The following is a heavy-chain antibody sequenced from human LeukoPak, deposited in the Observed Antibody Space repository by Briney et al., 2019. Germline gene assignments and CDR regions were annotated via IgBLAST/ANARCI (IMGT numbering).Heavy chain of an antibody. CDR1: GGSFSGCY. Sequence: SETLSLTCAVYGGSFSGCYWSWIRQPPGKGLEWIGEINHSGSTNYNPSLKSRVTISVDTSKNQFSLKLSSVTAADTAVYYCARGLGSGSYNLRSPYYYYYMDVWGKGTTVTVSS. CDR3: ARGLGSGSYNLRSPYYYYYMDV. J-gene: IGHJ6*03. D-gene: IGHD3-10*01. CDR2: INHSGST. V-gene: IGHV4-34*01.